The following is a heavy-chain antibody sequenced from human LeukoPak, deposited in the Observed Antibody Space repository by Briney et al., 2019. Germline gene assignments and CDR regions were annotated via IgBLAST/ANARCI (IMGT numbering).Heavy chain of an antibody. D-gene: IGHD1-26*01. Sequence: GGSLRLSCEASGFTFSRYGRNWVRQAPGKGLEWVALIRYDGNNKYYTDSVKGRFTISRDNFKNTLYLQMNSLRAEDTAVYYCAKDLEDSGSYGGGAFNIWGQGTMVTVSS. CDR2: IRYDGNNK. V-gene: IGHV3-30*02. CDR3: AKDLEDSGSYGGGAFNI. J-gene: IGHJ3*02. CDR1: GFTFSRYG.